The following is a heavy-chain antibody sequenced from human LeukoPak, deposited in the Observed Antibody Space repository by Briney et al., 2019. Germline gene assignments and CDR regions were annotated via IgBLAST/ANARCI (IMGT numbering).Heavy chain of an antibody. CDR1: GFTFSSYE. V-gene: IGHV3-48*03. Sequence: QPGGSLRLSCAASGFTFSSYERNWVRQAPGKGLEWVSYISSSGSTIYYAYSVKGRFTIFRDNAENSLYLQMNSLRAEDTAVYYCARETTWGQGTLATVPS. J-gene: IGHJ4*02. CDR2: ISSSGSTI. CDR3: ARETT. D-gene: IGHD4-17*01.